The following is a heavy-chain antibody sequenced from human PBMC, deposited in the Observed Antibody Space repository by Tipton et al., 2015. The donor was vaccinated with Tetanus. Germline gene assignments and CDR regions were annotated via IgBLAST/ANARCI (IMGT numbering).Heavy chain of an antibody. CDR2: SWYDGTDK. V-gene: IGHV3-33*01. CDR3: AREADCSGGSCFSGDFDN. J-gene: IGHJ4*02. CDR1: GFIFSSYG. D-gene: IGHD2-15*01. Sequence: CAASGFIFSSYGIHWVRQAPGKGLEWVAVSWYDGTDKYYADSAKGRFTISRDNSKNPLYLQMNSLRAEDTAVYYCAREADCSGGSCFSGDFDNWGQGTQVTVSS.